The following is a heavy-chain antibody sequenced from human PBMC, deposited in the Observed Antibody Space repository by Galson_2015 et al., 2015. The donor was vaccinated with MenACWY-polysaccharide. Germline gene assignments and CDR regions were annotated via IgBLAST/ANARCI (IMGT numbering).Heavy chain of an antibody. CDR3: ARDLTAWVPGGCDY. CDR2: ISAYNGNT. J-gene: IGHJ4*02. D-gene: IGHD1-26*01. V-gene: IGHV1-18*01. CDR1: GYTFSTYG. Sequence: SVKVSCKASGYTFSTYGISWVRQAPGQGLEWMGWISAYNGNTNYAQKLQGRVTMTTDTSTSTAYMELRSLRSDDTAVYYCARDLTAWVPGGCDYWGQGTLVIVSS.